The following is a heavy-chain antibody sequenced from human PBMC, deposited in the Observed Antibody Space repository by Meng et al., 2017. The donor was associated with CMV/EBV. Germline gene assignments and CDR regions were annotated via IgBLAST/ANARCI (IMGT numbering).Heavy chain of an antibody. CDR2: FDPEDGET. CDR3: AGRGPYGRALDV. Sequence: ASVKVSCKVSGYTLTELSMHWVRQAPGKGLEWMGGFDPEDGETIYAQKFQGRVTMTEDTSTDIAYMELSSLRSEDTAVYFCAGRGPYGRALDVWGQGTLVTVSS. D-gene: IGHD3-10*01. J-gene: IGHJ3*01. CDR1: GYTLTELS. V-gene: IGHV1-24*01.